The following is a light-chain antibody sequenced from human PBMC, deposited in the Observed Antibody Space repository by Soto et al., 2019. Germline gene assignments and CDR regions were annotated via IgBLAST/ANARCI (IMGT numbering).Light chain of an antibody. CDR1: QSISSW. Sequence: EIQMTQSPSTLSASVGDRFTITCLASQSISSWLAWYQQKPGKAPKLLIYDASSLESGVPSRFSGSGSGTEFTLTISSLQPDDFATYYCQQYNSYSGTFGQGTKVDIK. CDR2: DAS. CDR3: QQYNSYSGT. J-gene: IGKJ1*01. V-gene: IGKV1-5*01.